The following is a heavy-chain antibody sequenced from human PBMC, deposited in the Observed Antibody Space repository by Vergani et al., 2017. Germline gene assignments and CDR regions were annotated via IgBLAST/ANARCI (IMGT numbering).Heavy chain of an antibody. V-gene: IGHV3-7*01. D-gene: IGHD2/OR15-2a*01. CDR3: ASHEYGGDAY. CDR1: GFTFSNYW. CDR2: IKEDGSET. J-gene: IGHJ4*02. Sequence: EVQLMESGGGLVQPGGSLRLSCAASGFTFSNYWMSWVRQAPGKGLEWVANIKEDGSETFYVDSVMGRFTISRDNAKNSLYLQMNSLRAEDTAVYFCASHEYGGDAYWGQGTLVTVSS.